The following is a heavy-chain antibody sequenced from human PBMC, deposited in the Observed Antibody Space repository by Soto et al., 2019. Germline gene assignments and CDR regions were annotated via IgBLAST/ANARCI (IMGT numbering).Heavy chain of an antibody. CDR2: IKQDGSEK. V-gene: IGHV3-7*03. CDR3: ATAVAREVRGVVPSYGVDV. D-gene: IGHD3-10*01. CDR1: GITLSSYW. Sequence: GGSLRLSCAASGITLSSYWMTWVRQTPGKGLEWVANIKQDGSEKYYVDSVKGRFTISRDNAKNSLYLQMSSLRAEDTAVYYCATAVAREVRGVVPSYGVDVWGRGTPVTVSS. J-gene: IGHJ6*02.